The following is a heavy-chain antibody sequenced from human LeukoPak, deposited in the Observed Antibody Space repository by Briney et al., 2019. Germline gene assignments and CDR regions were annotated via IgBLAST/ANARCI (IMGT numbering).Heavy chain of an antibody. D-gene: IGHD3-22*01. CDR3: ARDQGSMIVVRTTNWFFDL. CDR1: GDSISTSSYY. V-gene: IGHV4-39*02. CDR2: IYYNGIT. J-gene: IGHJ2*01. Sequence: SDTLSLTCTVSGDSISTSSYYWGWIRQPPEKGLEWIGSIYYNGITYYNPSLKSRVTVSVDTSKNQFSLRMNSVTAADTAVYYCARDQGSMIVVRTTNWFFDLWGRGTLVTVSS.